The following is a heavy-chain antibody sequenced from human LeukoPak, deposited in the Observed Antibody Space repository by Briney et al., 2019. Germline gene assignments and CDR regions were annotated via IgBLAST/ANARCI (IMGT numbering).Heavy chain of an antibody. J-gene: IGHJ4*02. Sequence: SETLSLTCTVSGDSISNYYWSWIRQPPGKGLEWIGYIFYSGNTNYNPSLKSRVTVSADTSKNQFSLKLSSVTAADTAVYYCARDRACSNGVCSYFDNWGQGTLVTVSS. CDR1: GDSISNYY. V-gene: IGHV4-59*08. D-gene: IGHD2-8*01. CDR3: ARDRACSNGVCSYFDN. CDR2: IFYSGNT.